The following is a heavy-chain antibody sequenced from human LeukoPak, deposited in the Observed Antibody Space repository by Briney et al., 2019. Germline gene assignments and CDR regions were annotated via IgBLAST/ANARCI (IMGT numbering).Heavy chain of an antibody. CDR1: GYTFTSYG. CDR3: ARDPPYYDIQPNWYFDL. J-gene: IGHJ2*01. Sequence: ASVKVSCKASGYTFTSYGISWVRQAPGQGLEWMGWISAYNGNTNYAQKLQGRVTMTTDTSTSTAYMELRSLRSDDTAVYYCARDPPYYDIQPNWYFDLWGRGTLVTVSS. CDR2: ISAYNGNT. V-gene: IGHV1-18*01. D-gene: IGHD3-9*01.